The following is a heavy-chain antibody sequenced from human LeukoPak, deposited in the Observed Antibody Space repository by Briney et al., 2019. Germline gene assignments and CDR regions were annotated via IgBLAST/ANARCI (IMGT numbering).Heavy chain of an antibody. Sequence: SETLSLTCTVSGGSISNSRYYWGWIRQPPGKGLEWIGHIYYNESTYYNPSLKSRVTISVDTSKNQFSLKLSSVTAADTAVYFCARGRVSSSTWYSTYYYFFYMDFWGKGTTVTVSS. CDR2: IYYNEST. J-gene: IGHJ6*03. V-gene: IGHV4-39*07. CDR3: ARGRVSSSTWYSTYYYFFYMDF. D-gene: IGHD4-11*01. CDR1: GGSISNSRYY.